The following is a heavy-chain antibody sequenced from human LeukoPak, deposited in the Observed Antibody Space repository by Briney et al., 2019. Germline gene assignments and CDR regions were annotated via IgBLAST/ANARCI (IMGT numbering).Heavy chain of an antibody. CDR2: ISAYNGKT. J-gene: IGHJ4*02. CDR3: ARERRSNIVVVTASYYFDY. Sequence: ASVKVSCKASGYTFTSYGISWVRQAPGQGLEWMGWISAYNGKTNYAQKLQGRVTMTTDTSTSTAYMELRSLRSDDTAVYYCARERRSNIVVVTASYYFDYWGQGTLVTVSS. D-gene: IGHD2-21*02. CDR1: GYTFTSYG. V-gene: IGHV1-18*01.